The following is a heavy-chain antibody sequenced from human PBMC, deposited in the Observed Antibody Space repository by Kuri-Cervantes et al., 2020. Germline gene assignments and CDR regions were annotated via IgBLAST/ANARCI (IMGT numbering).Heavy chain of an antibody. CDR3: ARAYRYCSSTSCYLDY. Sequence: SETLSLTCTVSGGSVSSGSYYWSWIRQPPGKGLEWIGSIYHSGSTYYNPSLKSRVTISVDTSKNQVSLKLSSVTAADTAVYYCARAYRYCSSTSCYLDYWGQGTLVTVSS. D-gene: IGHD2-2*01. CDR1: GGSVSSGSYY. J-gene: IGHJ4*02. V-gene: IGHV4-39*01. CDR2: IYHSGST.